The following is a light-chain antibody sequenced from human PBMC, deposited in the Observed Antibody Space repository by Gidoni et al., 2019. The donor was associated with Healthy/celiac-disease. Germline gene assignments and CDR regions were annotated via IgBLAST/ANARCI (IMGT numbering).Light chain of an antibody. V-gene: IGKV3-15*01. CDR1: QSVSSN. J-gene: IGKJ3*01. Sequence: EIVMTQSPATLSVSPGERATLSCRASQSVSSNLAWYQQKPGQAPRLLIYGASTRATGIPARFSGSGSGTEFTLTISSLQSEDFAVYYCQQYNNWPPRGTFHPGTKVDIK. CDR2: GAS. CDR3: QQYNNWPPRGT.